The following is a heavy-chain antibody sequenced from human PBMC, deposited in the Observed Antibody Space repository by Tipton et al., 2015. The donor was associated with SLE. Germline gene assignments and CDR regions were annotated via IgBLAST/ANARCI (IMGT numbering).Heavy chain of an antibody. V-gene: IGHV3-33*01. J-gene: IGHJ2*01. Sequence: SLRLSCAASGFSFSTYGMHWVRQAPGRGLEWVAVIWYDGNNKYYADSVKGRFTISRDNSKNTLYLQMNSLRPEDTAVYYCAREVEDTTDWYFDLWGRGTLVTVSS. CDR1: GFSFSTYG. CDR3: AREVEDTTDWYFDL. CDR2: IWYDGNNK. D-gene: IGHD2-15*01.